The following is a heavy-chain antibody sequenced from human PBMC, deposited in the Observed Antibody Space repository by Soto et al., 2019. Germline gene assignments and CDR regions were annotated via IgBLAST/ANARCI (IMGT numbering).Heavy chain of an antibody. CDR3: ARASEYYDSPYYGMDV. CDR1: GYTFTSYD. CDR2: INPIFGKA. Sequence: GASVKVSCKASGYTFTSYDINWVRQAAGQGLEWMGGINPIFGKANYAQKFQGRVTITADESTSTAYMELSSLRSEDTAVYYCARASEYYDSPYYGMDVWGQGTTVTVSS. D-gene: IGHD3-3*01. V-gene: IGHV1-69*13. J-gene: IGHJ6*02.